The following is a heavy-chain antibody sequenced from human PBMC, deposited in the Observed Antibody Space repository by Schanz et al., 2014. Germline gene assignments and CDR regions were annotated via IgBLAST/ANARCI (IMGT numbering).Heavy chain of an antibody. D-gene: IGHD3-22*01. CDR2: INSVGSNT. J-gene: IGHJ4*02. CDR1: GFTFSSHW. V-gene: IGHV3-74*01. Sequence: EVQLLESGGGLVQPGGSLRLSCAASGFTFSSHWMHWVRQDPGKGLVWVARINSVGSNTDYADSVKGRFTISRDNAKNTLFLQMNSLRVEDSAIYYCAKDISDTSGKDDYWGQGTLVTVSS. CDR3: AKDISDTSGKDDY.